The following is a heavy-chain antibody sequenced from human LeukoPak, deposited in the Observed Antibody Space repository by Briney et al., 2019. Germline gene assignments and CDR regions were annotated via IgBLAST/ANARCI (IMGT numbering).Heavy chain of an antibody. CDR2: IYTSGST. D-gene: IGHD3-22*01. Sequence: SETLSLTCTVSGGSISSYYWSWIRQPAGKGLKWIGRIYTSGSTNYNPSLKSRVTMSVDTSKNQFSLKLSSVTAADTAVYYCARKLDDYDSSGYYSWFDPWGQGTLVTVSS. CDR1: GGSISSYY. V-gene: IGHV4-4*07. CDR3: ARKLDDYDSSGYYSWFDP. J-gene: IGHJ5*02.